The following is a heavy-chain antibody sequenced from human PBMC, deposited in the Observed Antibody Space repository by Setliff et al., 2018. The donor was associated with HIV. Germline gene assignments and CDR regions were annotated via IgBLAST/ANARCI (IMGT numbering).Heavy chain of an antibody. Sequence: SETLSLTCAVYGGSFSSYYGSWIRQSAGKGLEWIGRIYSSGSTNYNPSLKSRVTMSVDTSKNQFSLRLSSVTAADTAVYYCAREVRVVLPAAASGNYYYYYMDVWGKGTTVTVSS. D-gene: IGHD2-2*01. CDR1: GGSFSSYY. J-gene: IGHJ6*03. CDR3: AREVRVVLPAAASGNYYYYYMDV. CDR2: IYSSGST. V-gene: IGHV4-4*07.